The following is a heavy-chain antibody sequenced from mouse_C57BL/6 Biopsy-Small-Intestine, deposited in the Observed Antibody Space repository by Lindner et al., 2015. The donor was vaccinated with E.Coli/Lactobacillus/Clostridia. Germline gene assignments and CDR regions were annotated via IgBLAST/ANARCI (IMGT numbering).Heavy chain of an antibody. CDR2: INPNSGGT. V-gene: IGHV1-64*01. CDR3: ARGGISTWRDPYFFDY. CDR1: GYTFTGYY. J-gene: IGHJ4*01. Sequence: SVKVSCKASGYTFTGYYMQWVRQAPGQGLEWMGWINPNSGGTNYAQKFQGRVTMTRYTSISTDYMELTTLRSDDTAVYYCARGGISTWRDPYFFDYWGQGTLVTVSS.